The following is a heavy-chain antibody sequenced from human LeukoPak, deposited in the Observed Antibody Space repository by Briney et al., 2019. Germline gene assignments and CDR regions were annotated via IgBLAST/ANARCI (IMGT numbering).Heavy chain of an antibody. J-gene: IGHJ4*02. D-gene: IGHD3-10*01. Sequence: GGSLRLSCEASGFTFGSSPMSWVRQAPGKGLEWVSSISDSGGSTYYADPVKGRFTISRDNSKNTLYLQMNSLRAEDTAVYYCAKHSKPGSGSYYAPFDYGGLGTLVTVSS. CDR3: AKHSKPGSGSYYAPFDY. V-gene: IGHV3-23*01. CDR2: ISDSGGST. CDR1: GFTFGSSP.